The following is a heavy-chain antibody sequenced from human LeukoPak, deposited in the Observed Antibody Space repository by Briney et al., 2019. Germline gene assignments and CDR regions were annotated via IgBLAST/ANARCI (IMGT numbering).Heavy chain of an antibody. CDR3: AKTRSRRLWDYGDLDN. V-gene: IGHV3-23*01. CDR2: HSESSLST. D-gene: IGHD4-17*01. Sequence: SGGSLRLSCAASGFPLSTYAMTWVRQGPGKGLEWVSSHSESSLSTYYADSVKGRFTISGDYSKNTLYLQMNSLRAEDTAVYYCAKTRSRRLWDYGDLDNWGQGTLVTVSS. CDR1: GFPLSTYA. J-gene: IGHJ4*02.